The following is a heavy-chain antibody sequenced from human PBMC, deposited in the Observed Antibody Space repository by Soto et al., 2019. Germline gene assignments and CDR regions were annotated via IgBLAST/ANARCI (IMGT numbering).Heavy chain of an antibody. CDR1: GFSFSSYG. CDR3: AKGGSYLSAIDY. J-gene: IGHJ4*02. V-gene: IGHV3-30*18. Sequence: QVQLVESGGGVVQPGRSLRLSCAASGFSFSSYGMHWVRQAPGRGLEWVAVISYDEIIKYYVDSVKGRFTISRDKSKNTLYLQMNSLRVADTAVYYCAKGGSYLSAIDYWVQGTLVTVSS. D-gene: IGHD3-16*02. CDR2: ISYDEIIK.